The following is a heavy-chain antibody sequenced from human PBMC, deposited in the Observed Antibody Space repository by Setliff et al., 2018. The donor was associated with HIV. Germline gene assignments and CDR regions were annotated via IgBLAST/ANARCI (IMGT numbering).Heavy chain of an antibody. CDR2: ISSDGSDK. V-gene: IGHV3-30*01. CDR3: SRHLGYCSTTNSC. D-gene: IGHD2-2*03. Sequence: GGSLRLSCAASGFAFRNYIFHWVRQAPGKGLEWVAIISSDGSDKNYADSVKGRFTVSRDNSKNTLYLQMNSLRGEDAAVYYCSRHLGYCSTTNSCWGQGTPVTVSS. CDR1: GFAFRNYI. J-gene: IGHJ4*02.